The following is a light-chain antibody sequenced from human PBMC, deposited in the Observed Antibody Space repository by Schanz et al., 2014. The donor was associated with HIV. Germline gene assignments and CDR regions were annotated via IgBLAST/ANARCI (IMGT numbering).Light chain of an antibody. CDR1: QSVSRF. CDR2: GAS. CDR3: QQYGSSPL. J-gene: IGKJ1*01. Sequence: EIVLTQSPATLSLSPGESATLSCRASQSVSRFLGWYQKKPGQAPRLLIYGASSRATGIPDRFSGSGSGTDFTLTISRLEPEDFAVYYCQQYGSSPLFGQGTKVEIK. V-gene: IGKV3-20*01.